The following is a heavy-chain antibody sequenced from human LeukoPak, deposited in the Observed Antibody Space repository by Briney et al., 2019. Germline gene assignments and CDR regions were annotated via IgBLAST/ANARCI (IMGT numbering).Heavy chain of an antibody. D-gene: IGHD3-10*01. CDR3: AKDLRTLWFLPVFDY. CDR2: IRGSGSRT. Sequence: GGSLRLSCAASGFPFSSHGMSWVRQAPGKGLEWVSSIRGSGSRTYYGDSVKGRFTISRDNSKNTVYLQMNSLRVEDTAVYYCAKDLRTLWFLPVFDYWGQGSLVTVSS. J-gene: IGHJ4*02. CDR1: GFPFSSHG. V-gene: IGHV3-23*01.